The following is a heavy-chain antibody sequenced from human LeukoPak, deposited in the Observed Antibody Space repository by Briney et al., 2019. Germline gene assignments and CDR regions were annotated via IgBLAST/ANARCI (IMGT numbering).Heavy chain of an antibody. CDR3: ARDRGGYSNAYYYYGMDV. V-gene: IGHV3-53*01. J-gene: IGHJ6*02. CDR1: GFTVSSNY. Sequence: GGSLRLSCAASGFTVSSNYMSWVRQAPGKGLEWVSVIYSGGSTYYADSVKGRFTISRDNSKNTLYLQMNSLRAEDTAVYYCARDRGGYSNAYYYYGMDVWGQGTTVTVSS. CDR2: IYSGGST. D-gene: IGHD5-18*01.